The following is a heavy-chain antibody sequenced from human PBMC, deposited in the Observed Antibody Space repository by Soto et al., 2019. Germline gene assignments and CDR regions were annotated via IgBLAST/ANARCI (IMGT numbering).Heavy chain of an antibody. V-gene: IGHV3-7*01. CDR2: IKQDGSEK. J-gene: IGHJ4*02. CDR1: GFTFSSYW. D-gene: IGHD5-18*01. CDR3: ARGLGGYSYGYGYASESFDY. Sequence: PGGSLRLSCAASGFTFSSYWMSWVRQAPGKGLEWVANIKQDGSEKYYVDSVKGRFTISRDNAKNSLYLQMNSLRAEDTAVYYCARGLGGYSYGYGYASESFDYWGQGTLVTVSS.